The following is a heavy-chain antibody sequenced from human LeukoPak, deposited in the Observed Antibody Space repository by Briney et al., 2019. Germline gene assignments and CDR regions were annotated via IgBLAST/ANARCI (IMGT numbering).Heavy chain of an antibody. CDR2: ISSSGSAI. J-gene: IGHJ6*03. V-gene: IGHV3-48*03. CDR3: ARGSSTNCYGGNCFYYYMAV. CDR1: GFTFSSYE. Sequence: PGGCPRLSCAASGFTFSSYEMNWVRQAPGKGLEWVSYISSSGSAIYYADSVEGRFIISRDNAKNSLYLQMNSLRAEDTAVYYCARGSSTNCYGGNCFYYYMAVWGKGTTVTVSS. D-gene: IGHD2-2*01.